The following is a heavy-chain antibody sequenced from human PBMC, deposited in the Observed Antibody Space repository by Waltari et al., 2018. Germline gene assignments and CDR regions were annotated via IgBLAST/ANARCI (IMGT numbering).Heavy chain of an antibody. Sequence: EVQLVESGGGLVQPGGARRPSCAGSGFSFGDTWMHWVRQAPGKGLEWVSRINIDGGYISYTDSVKGRFTISRDNAKNTLFLQLNSLRVEDTAVYYCARKGGRGYPYGPFYYDNWGQGTLVTVSP. D-gene: IGHD5-18*01. CDR2: INIDGGYI. V-gene: IGHV3-74*01. CDR3: ARKGGRGYPYGPFYYDN. CDR1: GFSFGDTW. J-gene: IGHJ4*02.